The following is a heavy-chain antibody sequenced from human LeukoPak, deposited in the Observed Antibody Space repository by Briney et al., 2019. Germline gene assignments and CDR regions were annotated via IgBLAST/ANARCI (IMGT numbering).Heavy chain of an antibody. J-gene: IGHJ4*02. CDR1: GFTFSSYG. CDR2: ISGSGGST. CDR3: AKDGPRFHYDSSGYLVSDY. D-gene: IGHD3-22*01. Sequence: PGGSLRLSCAASGFTFSSYGMSWVRQAPGKGLEWVSAISGSGGSTYYADSVKGRFTISRDNSKNTLYLQMNSLRAEGTAVYYCAKDGPRFHYDSSGYLVSDYWGQGTLVTVSS. V-gene: IGHV3-23*01.